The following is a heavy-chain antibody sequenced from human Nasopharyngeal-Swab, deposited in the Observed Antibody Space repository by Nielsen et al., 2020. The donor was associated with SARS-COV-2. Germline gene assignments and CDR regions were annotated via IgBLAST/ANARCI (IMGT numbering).Heavy chain of an antibody. CDR2: IYPGDSDT. D-gene: IGHD3-3*01. V-gene: IGHV5-51*01. J-gene: IGHJ4*02. CDR3: ARLLAAGLAYFDY. Sequence: VRQMPGKGLEWMGIIYPGDSDTRYSPSFRGQVTISADKSISTAYLQWSSLKASDTAMYYCARLLAAGLAYFDYWGQGTLVTVSS.